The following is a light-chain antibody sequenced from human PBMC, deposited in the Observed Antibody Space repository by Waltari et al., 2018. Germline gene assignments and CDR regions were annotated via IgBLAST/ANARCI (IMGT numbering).Light chain of an antibody. CDR1: STAVGAYNY. Sequence: QSALTQPRPVSGSPGQSVTIACPGASTAVGAYNYVSWYQQHPGKAPKLIIYDVNKRPSGVPDRFSGSKSGNTASLTISGLQAEDEADYYCCSYAGSYTLVLGGGTELTV. CDR3: CSYAGSYTLV. J-gene: IGLJ3*02. V-gene: IGLV2-11*01. CDR2: DVN.